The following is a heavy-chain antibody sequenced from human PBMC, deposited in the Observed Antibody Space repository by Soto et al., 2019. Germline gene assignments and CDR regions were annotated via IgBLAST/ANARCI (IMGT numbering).Heavy chain of an antibody. J-gene: IGHJ4*02. Sequence: QVQLVQSGAEEKKPGASVKVSCKASGYTFTSYAMHWVRQAPGQRLEWMGWINGGNGNTKYSQKFQGRVTITRDTSASTAYMEMSSLRCEDTADYYCARLSGWYHLDYWGQGTLVTVSS. D-gene: IGHD6-19*01. V-gene: IGHV1-3*05. CDR1: GYTFTSYA. CDR2: INGGNGNT. CDR3: ARLSGWYHLDY.